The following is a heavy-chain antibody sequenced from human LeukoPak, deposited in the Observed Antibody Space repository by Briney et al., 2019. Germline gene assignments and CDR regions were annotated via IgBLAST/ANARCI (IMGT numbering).Heavy chain of an antibody. D-gene: IGHD2/OR15-2a*01. CDR3: ARGYFGPAYYSAI. CDR1: GDSVTGRF. Sequence: PSQTLSLTCIVAGDSVTGRFWSWVRQSPGRSLEWIGCVSHSEHTRYNSRLRSRVSLSLATSQNQFSLRLSSVTAANTAIYYCARGYFGPAYYSAIWGQGALVTVDS. J-gene: IGHJ1*01. V-gene: IGHV4-59*02. CDR2: VSHSEHT.